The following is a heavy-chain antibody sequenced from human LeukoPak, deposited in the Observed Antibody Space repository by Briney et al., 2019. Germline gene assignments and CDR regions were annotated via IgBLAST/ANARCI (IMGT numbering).Heavy chain of an antibody. CDR1: GFTFNNYA. CDR2: IGDGGSIT. J-gene: IGHJ4*02. CDR3: ARTRAVAALYQLDF. D-gene: IGHD6-19*01. V-gene: IGHV3-23*01. Sequence: GGSLRLSCAASGFTFNNYAMSWVRQAPGKGLEWVSAIGDGGSITFYADSVKGRFTISRDNSKNTLYLQMNSLRAEDTALYYCARTRAVAALYQLDFWGQGTLVTVSS.